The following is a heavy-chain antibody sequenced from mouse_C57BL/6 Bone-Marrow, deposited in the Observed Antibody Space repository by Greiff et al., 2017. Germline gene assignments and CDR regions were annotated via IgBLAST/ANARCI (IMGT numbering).Heavy chain of an antibody. CDR1: GFTFSSYG. J-gene: IGHJ4*01. CDR3: ARHGHYYYGSSPYCAMDY. CDR2: ISSGGSYT. V-gene: IGHV5-6*02. D-gene: IGHD1-1*01. Sequence: DVKLVESGGDLVKPGGSLKLSCAASGFTFSSYGMSWVRQTPDKRLEWVATISSGGSYTYYPDSVKGRFTISRDNAKNTLYLQMSSLKSEDTAMYYCARHGHYYYGSSPYCAMDYWGQGTSVTVSS.